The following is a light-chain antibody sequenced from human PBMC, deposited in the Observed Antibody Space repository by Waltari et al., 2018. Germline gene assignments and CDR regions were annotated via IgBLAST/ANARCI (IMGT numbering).Light chain of an antibody. Sequence: EIVLTQSPGTLSLSPGARATLSCRASQSVGSRYLAWYQQKAGQAPRLLISGASNRATGIPDRFSGSGSGTDFTLTISGLEPEDFAVYYCQQYNNSPWTFGQGTKVEIK. CDR1: QSVGSRY. J-gene: IGKJ1*01. CDR2: GAS. CDR3: QQYNNSPWT. V-gene: IGKV3-20*01.